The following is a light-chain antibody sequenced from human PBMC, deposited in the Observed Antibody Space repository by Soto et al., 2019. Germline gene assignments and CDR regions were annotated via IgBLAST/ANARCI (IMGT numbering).Light chain of an antibody. CDR1: QSVNSK. CDR3: EQYSDWWT. CDR2: GAS. Sequence: EIVMTQSPATLSVSPGERATLSCRASQSVNSKLAWFQQKAGQGPRLLIYGASTRATGIPARFSGSGSGTEFTLTISSLQSEDFAVYFCEQYSDWWTFGQGTKVEVK. V-gene: IGKV3-15*01. J-gene: IGKJ1*01.